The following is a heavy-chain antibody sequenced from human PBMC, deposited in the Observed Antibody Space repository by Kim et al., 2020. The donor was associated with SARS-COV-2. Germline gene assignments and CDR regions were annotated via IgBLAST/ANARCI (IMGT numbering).Heavy chain of an antibody. V-gene: IGHV3-23*01. D-gene: IGHD5-12*01. Sequence: YADSVKGRFTISRENSKNTLYLQMNSLRAEDTAVYYCAKGGINYYYGMDVWGQGTTVTVSS. CDR3: AKGGINYYYGMDV. J-gene: IGHJ6*02.